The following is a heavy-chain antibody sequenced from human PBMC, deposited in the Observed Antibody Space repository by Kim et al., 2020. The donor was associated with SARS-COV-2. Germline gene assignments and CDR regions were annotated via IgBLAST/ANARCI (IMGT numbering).Heavy chain of an antibody. CDR1: GFTFSSYS. Sequence: GGSLRLSCAASGFTFSSYSMNWVRQAPGKGLEWVSSISSSSYIYYADSVKGRFTISRDNAKNSLYLQMNSLRAEDTAVYYCAREYSGYDWAYYFDYWGQGTLVTVSS. CDR2: ISSSSYI. D-gene: IGHD5-12*01. CDR3: AREYSGYDWAYYFDY. V-gene: IGHV3-21*01. J-gene: IGHJ4*02.